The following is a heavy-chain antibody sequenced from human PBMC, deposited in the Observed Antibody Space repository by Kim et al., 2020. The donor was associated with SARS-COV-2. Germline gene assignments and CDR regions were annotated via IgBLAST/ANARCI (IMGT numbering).Heavy chain of an antibody. J-gene: IGHJ5*02. CDR1: GFTFSSYW. CDR3: ARGRKDIVVAPAAWGWFDP. V-gene: IGHV3-7*04. CDR2: IKQDGSEK. D-gene: IGHD2-2*01. Sequence: GGSLRLSCAASGFTFSSYWMSWVRQAPGEGLEWVANIKQDGSEKYYVDSVKGRFTISRDNAKNSLYLQMNSLRAEDTAVYYCARGRKDIVVAPAAWGWFDPWGQGTLVTVSS.